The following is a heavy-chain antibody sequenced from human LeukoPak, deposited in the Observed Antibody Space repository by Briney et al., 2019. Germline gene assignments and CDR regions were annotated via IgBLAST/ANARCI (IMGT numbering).Heavy chain of an antibody. CDR1: GSSISSGGNS. V-gene: IGHV4-30-2*01. Sequence: SQTLSLTCAVSGSSISSGGNSWSWIRQPPGKGLEWHGYIYHTGYTYYNPSLKSRVTISVDRSKNQFSLKLSSVTAADTAMYYCAEADRAGGSHFDYWGQGIVVTVSS. D-gene: IGHD6-25*01. CDR2: IYHTGYT. J-gene: IGHJ4*02. CDR3: AEADRAGGSHFDY.